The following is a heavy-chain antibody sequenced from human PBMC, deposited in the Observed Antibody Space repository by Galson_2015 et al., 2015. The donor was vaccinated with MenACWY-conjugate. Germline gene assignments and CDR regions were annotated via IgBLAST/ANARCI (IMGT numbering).Heavy chain of an antibody. CDR1: GFAFGCYW. D-gene: IGHD2-21*01. CDR3: ARGWWGSSADY. V-gene: IGHV3-74*01. Sequence: SLRLSCAASGFAFGCYWMNWVRQAPGKGLVWVSHISFDGNTTNYADSVKSRFTISRDNAKNILYLQMNSLRAEDTAVYYCARGWWGSSADYWGQGTLVTVSS. J-gene: IGHJ4*02. CDR2: ISFDGNTT.